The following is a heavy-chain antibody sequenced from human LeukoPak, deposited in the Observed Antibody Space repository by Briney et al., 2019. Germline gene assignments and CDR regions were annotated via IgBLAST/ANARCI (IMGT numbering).Heavy chain of an antibody. Sequence: SETLSLTCAVYGGSFSGYYWSWIRQPPGKGLEWIGEINHSGSTNYNPSLKSRVTISVDTSKNQFSLKLSSVTAADTAVYYCARGCGVPAAMPYYFDCWGQGTLVTVSS. V-gene: IGHV4-34*01. CDR1: GGSFSGYY. D-gene: IGHD2-2*01. CDR2: INHSGST. J-gene: IGHJ4*02. CDR3: ARGCGVPAAMPYYFDC.